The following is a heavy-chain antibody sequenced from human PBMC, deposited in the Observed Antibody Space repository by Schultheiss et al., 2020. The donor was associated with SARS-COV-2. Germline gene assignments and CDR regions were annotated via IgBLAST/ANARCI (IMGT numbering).Heavy chain of an antibody. Sequence: GGFLRLSCVVSGSMFRNYWMHWVRQVPGKGLVWVATISASGGNTHYADSVKGRFTISRDNAKNSVHLQMNSLRVEDTAVYYCARDLPPHDYWGQGTLVTVSS. CDR2: ISASGGNT. CDR3: ARDLPPHDY. V-gene: IGHV3-21*01. J-gene: IGHJ4*02. CDR1: GSMFRNYW.